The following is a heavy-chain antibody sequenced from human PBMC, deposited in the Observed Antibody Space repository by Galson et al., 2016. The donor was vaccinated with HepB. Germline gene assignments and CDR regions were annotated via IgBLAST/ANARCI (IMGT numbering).Heavy chain of an antibody. D-gene: IGHD2-2*01. V-gene: IGHV3-7*03. J-gene: IGHJ4*02. Sequence: SLRLSCAASGFMFSTYWMTWVRQAPGKGLEWVANINQDGSEKYHVDSVKGRFTISKDNGKNSLYLQMNSLRAEDTAIYYCAKGEGHCSSTSCTGFYDCWGQGTLVIVSS. CDR3: AKGEGHCSSTSCTGFYDC. CDR1: GFMFSTYW. CDR2: INQDGSEK.